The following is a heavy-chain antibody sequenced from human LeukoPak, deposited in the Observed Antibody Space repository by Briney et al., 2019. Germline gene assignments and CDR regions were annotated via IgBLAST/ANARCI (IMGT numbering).Heavy chain of an antibody. CDR3: ARVPTYYYDSSGHNWFDP. V-gene: IGHV4-30-4*01. CDR1: GGSISSGDYY. CDR2: IYYSGST. Sequence: PSETLSLTCTVSGGSISSGDYYWSWIRQPPGKGLEWIGYIYYSGSTYYNTSLKSRVTISVDTSKDQFSLKLSSVTAADTAVYYCARVPTYYYDSSGHNWFDPWGQGTLVTVSS. D-gene: IGHD3-22*01. J-gene: IGHJ5*02.